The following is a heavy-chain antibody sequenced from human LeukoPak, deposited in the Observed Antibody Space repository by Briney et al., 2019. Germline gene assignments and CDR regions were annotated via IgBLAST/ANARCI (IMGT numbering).Heavy chain of an antibody. CDR3: ARAENWFDP. CDR1: GYTFTTYA. J-gene: IGHJ5*02. Sequence: ASVKVSCKASGYTFTTYAMHWVRQAPGQRLEWMGWINVGNGNTKYSQKFQGRVTITRDTSASTAYMELSSLRFEDTAVYYCARAENWFDPWGQGTLATVSS. V-gene: IGHV1-3*01. CDR2: INVGNGNT.